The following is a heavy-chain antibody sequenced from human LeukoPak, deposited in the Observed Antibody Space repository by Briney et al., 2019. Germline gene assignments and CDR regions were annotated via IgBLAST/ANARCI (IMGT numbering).Heavy chain of an antibody. CDR1: GFTFSNYA. Sequence: QPGGSLRLSCTASGFTFSNYAMHWVRQAPGKGLDWVALISYRGDIKHHADSVKGRFTISRDYSKSALYLQMNSLRTEDAAVYYCARAGDYGSGSFRWRHYDYWGQGTLVTVSS. V-gene: IGHV3-30-3*01. D-gene: IGHD3-10*01. CDR2: ISYRGDIK. CDR3: ARAGDYGSGSFRWRHYDY. J-gene: IGHJ4*02.